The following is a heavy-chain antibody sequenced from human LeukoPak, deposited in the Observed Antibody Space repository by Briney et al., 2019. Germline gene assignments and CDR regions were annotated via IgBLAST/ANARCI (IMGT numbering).Heavy chain of an antibody. CDR2: INPNSGGT. V-gene: IGHV1-2*02. J-gene: IGHJ4*02. Sequence: ASVTVSCKASGYTFTGYYMHWVRQAPGQGLEWMGWINPNSGGTNYAQKFQGRVTMTRDTSISTAYMELSRLRSDDTAVYYCGRIRSLIAAAGLFDYWGQGTLVTVSS. D-gene: IGHD6-13*01. CDR3: GRIRSLIAAAGLFDY. CDR1: GYTFTGYY.